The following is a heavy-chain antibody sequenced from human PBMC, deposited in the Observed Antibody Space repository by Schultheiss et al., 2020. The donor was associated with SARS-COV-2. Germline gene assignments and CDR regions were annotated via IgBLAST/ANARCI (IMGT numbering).Heavy chain of an antibody. Sequence: GSLRLSCAASGFTFSSYAMHWVRQAPGKGLEWVAVISYDGSNKYYADSVKGRFTISRDNSKNTLYLQMNSLRAEDTAVYYCARDDGTMIVGGDVWGQGTTVTVSS. D-gene: IGHD3-22*01. J-gene: IGHJ6*02. CDR2: ISYDGSNK. V-gene: IGHV3-30-3*01. CDR3: ARDDGTMIVGGDV. CDR1: GFTFSSYA.